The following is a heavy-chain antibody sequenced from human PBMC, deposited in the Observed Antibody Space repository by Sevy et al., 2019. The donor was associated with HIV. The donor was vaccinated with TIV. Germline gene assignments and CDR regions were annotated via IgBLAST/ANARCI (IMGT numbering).Heavy chain of an antibody. V-gene: IGHV1-46*01. CDR3: AGVYYYDCSGPGY. Sequence: ASVKVSCKESGYTFTSYYIHWVRQAPGPGLEWMGLINPSGGSTSYAQKFQGRVTMTRDTSTSTVYIELSSLRSEDTSGYYCAGVYYYDCSGPGYWGQGTLVTVSS. CDR1: GYTFTSYY. D-gene: IGHD3-22*01. J-gene: IGHJ4*02. CDR2: INPSGGST.